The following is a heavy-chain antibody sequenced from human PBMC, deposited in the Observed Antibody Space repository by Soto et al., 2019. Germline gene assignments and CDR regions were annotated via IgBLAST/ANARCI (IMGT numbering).Heavy chain of an antibody. CDR2: ISAYNGNT. Sequence: QVQLVQSGAEVKKPGASVKVSCKASGYTFTSYGISWVRQAPGQGLEWMGWISAYNGNTNYAQKLQGRVTMTTDTSTNTAYMELRSLRSDDTAVYYCARDGGPYCSGGSCYLGMDVWGQGTTVTVSS. J-gene: IGHJ6*02. D-gene: IGHD2-15*01. CDR1: GYTFTSYG. V-gene: IGHV1-18*01. CDR3: ARDGGPYCSGGSCYLGMDV.